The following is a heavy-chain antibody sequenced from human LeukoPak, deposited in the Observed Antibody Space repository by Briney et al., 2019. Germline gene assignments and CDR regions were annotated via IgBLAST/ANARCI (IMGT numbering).Heavy chain of an antibody. CDR2: INHSRGT. J-gene: IGHJ4*02. V-gene: IGHV4-34*01. CDR1: GGSTTAYY. CDR3: AREDYYFDS. Sequence: PSETLSLTCSVYGGSTTAYYWSWIRQPPGKGLEWIGEINHSRGTKYNPSLESRVTILLDASKNEFSLNLNSVTAADTAVYYCAREDYYFDSWGQGTLVTVSS.